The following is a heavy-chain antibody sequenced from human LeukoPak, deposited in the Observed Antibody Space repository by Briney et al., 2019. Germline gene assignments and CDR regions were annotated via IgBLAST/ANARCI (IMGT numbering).Heavy chain of an antibody. J-gene: IGHJ4*02. D-gene: IGHD3-10*01. Sequence: TSGTLSLTCAVYGVSINSSSWWSWVRQSPGKGLEWIGDIGHSGGTNYNPSLKSRATISVDKSNTQVSLKLRSAAAADTAVYYCAGNSGSYYGSGSYYNVYWGQGTLVIVSS. CDR1: GVSINSSSW. CDR3: AGNSGSYYGSGSYYNVY. CDR2: IGHSGGT. V-gene: IGHV4-4*02.